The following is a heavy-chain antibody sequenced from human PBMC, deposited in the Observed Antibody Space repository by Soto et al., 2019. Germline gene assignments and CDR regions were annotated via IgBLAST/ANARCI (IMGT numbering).Heavy chain of an antibody. V-gene: IGHV3-30-3*01. CDR3: ARDQIATAGTGGWFGP. D-gene: IGHD6-13*01. CDR1: GFTFSSYA. J-gene: IGHJ5*02. CDR2: ISYDGSNK. Sequence: PGGSLRLSCAASGFTFSSYAMHWVRQAPGKGLEWVAVISYDGSNKYYADSVKGRFTISRDNSKDTLYLQMNSLSAEDTAVYYCARDQIATAGTGGWFGPWGQGTLVTVSS.